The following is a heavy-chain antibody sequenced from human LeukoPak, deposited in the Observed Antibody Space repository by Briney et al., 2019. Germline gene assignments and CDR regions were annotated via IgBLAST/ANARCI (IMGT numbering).Heavy chain of an antibody. Sequence: SVKVSCKASGGTFSSYTISWVRQAPGQGLEWMGRIIPILGIANYAQKFQGRVTITADKSTSTAYMELSSLRSEDTAVYYCAYSFSSSWYYFDYWGQGTLVTVSS. J-gene: IGHJ4*02. CDR3: AYSFSSSWYYFDY. D-gene: IGHD6-13*01. V-gene: IGHV1-69*02. CDR1: GGTFSSYT. CDR2: IIPILGIA.